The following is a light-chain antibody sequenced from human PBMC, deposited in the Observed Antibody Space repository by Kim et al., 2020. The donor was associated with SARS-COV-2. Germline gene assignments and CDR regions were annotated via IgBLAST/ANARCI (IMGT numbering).Light chain of an antibody. J-gene: IGKJ1*01. Sequence: SPGESATLSCRASQSIGSHLAWYQQKPGQAPRLLIYDASTRATGIPARFSGTWSETDFTLTISGLQSEDLAVYYCLQYHDWPPWTFGQGTKVDIK. CDR1: QSIGSH. V-gene: IGKV3-15*01. CDR3: LQYHDWPPWT. CDR2: DAS.